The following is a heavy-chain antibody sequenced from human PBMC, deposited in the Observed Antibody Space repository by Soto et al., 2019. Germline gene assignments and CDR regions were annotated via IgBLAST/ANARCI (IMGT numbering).Heavy chain of an antibody. CDR2: LNPDYGVT. CDR3: ARDLCPLGSGSPCPTFGMDV. D-gene: IGHD3-10*01. J-gene: IGHJ6*02. CDR1: GYTFTGHY. Sequence: QVQLVKSGAEVKPPGASVKVSCKASGYTFTGHYMHWVRQVAGRRLEFLGWLNPDYGVTYYAPKFQGRVTFTRDTSNTIAYMEMSGLHSGDTAVYFCARDLCPLGSGSPCPTFGMDVWGQGKTVAVTS. V-gene: IGHV1-2*02.